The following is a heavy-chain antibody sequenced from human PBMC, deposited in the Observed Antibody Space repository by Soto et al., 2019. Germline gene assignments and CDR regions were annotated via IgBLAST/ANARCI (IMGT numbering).Heavy chain of an antibody. CDR1: GGSISSYF. J-gene: IGHJ4*02. Sequence: LSLTCTVSGGSISSYFYNWVRQPPGKGLEWIGSVYYTGTTDYNPSLKSRVTISVDTSKTQFSLNLRSVTAADTAVYYCARDLAAVPRAFDYWGRGTLVTVSS. D-gene: IGHD6-13*01. CDR2: VYYTGTT. CDR3: ARDLAAVPRAFDY. V-gene: IGHV4-59*01.